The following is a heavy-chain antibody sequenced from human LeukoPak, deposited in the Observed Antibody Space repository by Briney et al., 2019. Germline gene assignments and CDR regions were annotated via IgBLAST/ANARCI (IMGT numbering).Heavy chain of an antibody. J-gene: IGHJ6*02. CDR1: GYTFTGYH. V-gene: IGHV1-2*06. CDR2: INPNSGDT. D-gene: IGHD1-26*01. Sequence: ASVKVSCKASGYTFTGYHMHWVRQAPGQGLEWMGRINPNSGDTNYAQKFQGRVTMTRDTSISTAYMELSGLRSDDTAVYYCARDRSSGSYDYYYYGMDVWGQGTTVTVSS. CDR3: ARDRSSGSYDYYYYGMDV.